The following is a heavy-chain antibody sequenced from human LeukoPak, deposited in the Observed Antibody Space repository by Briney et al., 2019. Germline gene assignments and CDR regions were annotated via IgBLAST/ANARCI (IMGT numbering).Heavy chain of an antibody. CDR2: ITSSGVET. CDR1: QFTFNAHA. J-gene: IGHJ4*02. V-gene: IGHV3-64D*06. D-gene: IGHD3-9*01. CDR3: VKDMSKYFDWAPYYFDS. Sequence: GGSLRLSCSASQFTFNAHALHWVCQAPGRGLEHLSAITSSGVETYYADSVKGRFTISRDNSKDTLYLQMSSLGPEDTATYYCVKDMSKYFDWAPYYFDSWGQGTLVTVSS.